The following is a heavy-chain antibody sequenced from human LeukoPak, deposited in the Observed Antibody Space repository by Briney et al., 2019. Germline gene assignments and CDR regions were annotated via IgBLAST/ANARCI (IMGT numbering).Heavy chain of an antibody. V-gene: IGHV3-48*03. CDR2: ISSSGSTI. Sequence: PGGSLRLSCAASGFTFSSYEMNWVRQAPGKGLEWVSYISSSGSTIYYADSLKGRFTISRDNAKNTLYLQMNSLRAEDTAIYFCARGLGGTRGVDYWAREPWSPSPQ. CDR3: ARGLGGTRGVDY. D-gene: IGHD1-1*01. CDR1: GFTFSSYE. J-gene: IGHJ4*02.